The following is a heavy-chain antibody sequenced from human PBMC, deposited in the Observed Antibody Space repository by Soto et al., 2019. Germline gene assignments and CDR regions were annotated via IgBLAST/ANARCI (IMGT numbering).Heavy chain of an antibody. CDR1: GFNFINAW. V-gene: IGHV3-15*07. Sequence: EVQLVESGGGLVEPGGSLRLSCAASGFNFINAWMHWVRQAPGKGLEWVGLIKSKTDGGTTDYAAPVKGRLINSRADSKTTLYQQINSLKMEDTAVYSCSALVEWGHGTTVTVSS. CDR2: IKSKTDGGTT. J-gene: IGHJ6*02. D-gene: IGHD2-15*01. CDR3: SALVE.